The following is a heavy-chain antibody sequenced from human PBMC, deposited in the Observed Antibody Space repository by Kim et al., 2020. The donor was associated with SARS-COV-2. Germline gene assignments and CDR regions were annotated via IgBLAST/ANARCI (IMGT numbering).Heavy chain of an antibody. CDR1: GFTLSSYG. J-gene: IGHJ4*02. CDR3: AKFRFGSDWFERWPDRSPAGSYWATPITDY. V-gene: IGHV3-30*18. CDR2: ISYDGSNK. Sequence: GGSLRLSCAASGFTLSSYGMHWVRQAPGKGLEWVAVISYDGSNKYYADSVKGRFTISRDNSKNTLYLQMNSLRAEDTAVYYCAKFRFGSDWFERWPDRSPAGSYWATPITDYWGQGTLVTVSS. D-gene: IGHD1-26*01.